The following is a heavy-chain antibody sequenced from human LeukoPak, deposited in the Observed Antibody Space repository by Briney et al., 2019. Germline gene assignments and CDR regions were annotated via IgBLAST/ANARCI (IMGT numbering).Heavy chain of an antibody. Sequence: GGSLRLSCGASGFTVSSNYMSWVRQAPGKGLVWVSVIYSGGGTFYADSVKGRFTISRDNSKNALYLQMNSLRVEDTAVYYCARRTAVSYYFDSWGQGTLVTVSS. CDR3: ARRTAVSYYFDS. J-gene: IGHJ4*02. D-gene: IGHD1-14*01. V-gene: IGHV3-53*01. CDR1: GFTVSSNY. CDR2: IYSGGGT.